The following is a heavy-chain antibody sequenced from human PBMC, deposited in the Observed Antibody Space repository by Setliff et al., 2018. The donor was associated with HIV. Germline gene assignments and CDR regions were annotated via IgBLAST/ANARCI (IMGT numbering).Heavy chain of an antibody. CDR1: GGTFSTCA. J-gene: IGHJ4*02. CDR3: ASAYDSSGYYYVFDY. Sequence: SVKVSCQASGGTFSTCAISWVRQAPGQGLEWMGGIIPIFGTADYAQNFEGRVTITADESTSTAYMELTSLRSDDTAVYYCASAYDSSGYYYVFDYWGQGTLVTVSS. CDR2: IIPIFGTA. D-gene: IGHD3-22*01. V-gene: IGHV1-69*13.